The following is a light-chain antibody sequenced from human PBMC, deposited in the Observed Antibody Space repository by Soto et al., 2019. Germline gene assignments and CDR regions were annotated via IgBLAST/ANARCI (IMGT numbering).Light chain of an antibody. CDR2: AAS. V-gene: IGKV1-6*01. CDR1: QGIRND. CDR3: QQYDNWPPYT. J-gene: IGKJ2*01. Sequence: AIQMAQSPSSLSASVGDRVTITCRASQGIRNDLAWYQQRPGKAPKLLIYAASHLQSGVPSRFSGSGSGTDFTLTITSLQSEDSAVYYCQQYDNWPPYTFGQGTKLEIK.